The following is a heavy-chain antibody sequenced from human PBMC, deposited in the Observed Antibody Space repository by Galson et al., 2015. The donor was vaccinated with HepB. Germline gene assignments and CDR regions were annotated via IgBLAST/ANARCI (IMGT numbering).Heavy chain of an antibody. CDR2: IGPDNGNT. CDR3: ARGGSLPIRHHYYYYGMDV. Sequence: SVKVSCKASGYTFTSCGISWVRQAPGQGLEWMGWIGPDNGNTYYSQKFQGRVTMTTDTSTTTAYLELRSLRSDDTAVYYCARGGSLPIRHHYYYYGMDVWGHGTTVTVSS. V-gene: IGHV1-18*04. CDR1: GYTFTSCG. J-gene: IGHJ6*02. D-gene: IGHD3-16*01.